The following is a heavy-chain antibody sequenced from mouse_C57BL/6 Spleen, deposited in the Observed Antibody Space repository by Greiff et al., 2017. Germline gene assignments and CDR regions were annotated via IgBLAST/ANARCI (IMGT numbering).Heavy chain of an antibody. J-gene: IGHJ4*01. CDR3: ARWDYDAMDY. V-gene: IGHV1-82*01. CDR1: GYAFSSSW. CDR2: IYPGDGDT. Sequence: QVQLQQSGPELVKPGASVKISCKASGYAFSSSWMNWVKQRPGKGLEWIGRIYPGDGDTNYNGKFKGKATLTADKSSSTAYMQLSSLTSEDSAVYFCARWDYDAMDYWGQGTSGTVSS.